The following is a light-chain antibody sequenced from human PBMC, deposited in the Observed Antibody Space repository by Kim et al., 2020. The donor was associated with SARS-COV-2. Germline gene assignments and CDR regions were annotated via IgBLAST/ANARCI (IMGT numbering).Light chain of an antibody. CDR2: EDN. V-gene: IGLV6-57*03. CDR3: QSYDSSNVV. CDR1: SGSIASND. J-gene: IGLJ2*01. Sequence: GKTGTSSCTPGSGSIASNDVQWYQQRPGSAPTTVIYEDNQRPSGVPDRFSGSIDSSSNSASLTISGLKTEDEADYYCQSYDSSNVVFGGGTQLTVL.